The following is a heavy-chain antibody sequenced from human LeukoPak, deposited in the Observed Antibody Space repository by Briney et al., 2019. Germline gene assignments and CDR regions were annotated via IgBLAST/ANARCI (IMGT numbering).Heavy chain of an antibody. CDR2: ISGSGGST. CDR3: AKALREVVMTD. V-gene: IGHV3-23*01. CDR1: GFTFSSYA. Sequence: GSLRLSCAASGFTFSSYAMSRVRQAPGKGLEWVSAISGSGGSTYYADSVKGRFTISRDNSKNTLYLQMNSLRAEDTAVYYCAKALREVVMTDWGQGTLVTVSS. D-gene: IGHD3-22*01. J-gene: IGHJ4*02.